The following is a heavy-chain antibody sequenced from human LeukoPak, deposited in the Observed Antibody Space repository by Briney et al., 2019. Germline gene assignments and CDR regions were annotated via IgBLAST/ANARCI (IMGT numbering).Heavy chain of an antibody. V-gene: IGHV3-23*01. CDR1: GFMISSDA. D-gene: IGHD1-1*01. Sequence: PGGSLRLSCAASGFMISSDAMSWVRQAPGKGLEWVSVISGSGGSTFYADSVKGRFTISRDNSKNTLSLQMNSLRAEDTAVYYCAKDRWGTGTTDLDHWGQGTLVTVSS. CDR3: AKDRWGTGTTDLDH. CDR2: ISGSGGST. J-gene: IGHJ4*02.